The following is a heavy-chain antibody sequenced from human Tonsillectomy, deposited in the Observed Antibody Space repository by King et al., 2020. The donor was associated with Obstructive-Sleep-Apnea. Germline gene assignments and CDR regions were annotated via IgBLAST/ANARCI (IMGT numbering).Heavy chain of an antibody. CDR2: IYYSGST. Sequence: EQLQESGPGLVKPSETLSLTCTVSGGSISSYYWSWIRQPPGKGLEWIGYIYYSGSTNYNPSLKSRVTISVDTSKNQFSLKLSSVTAADTAVYYCARDSWGYGMDVWGQGTTVTVSS. J-gene: IGHJ6*02. D-gene: IGHD3-16*01. V-gene: IGHV4-59*12. CDR1: GGSISSYY. CDR3: ARDSWGYGMDV.